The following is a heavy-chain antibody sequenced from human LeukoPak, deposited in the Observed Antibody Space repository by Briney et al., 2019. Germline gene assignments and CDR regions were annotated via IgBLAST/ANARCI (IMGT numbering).Heavy chain of an antibody. V-gene: IGHV1-2*02. CDR2: INPNSGGT. D-gene: IGHD3-10*01. CDR3: AREVAFGQSED. CDR1: GYTFTGYY. J-gene: IGHJ4*02. Sequence: ASVKVSCKASGYTFTGYYMHWVRQAPGQGLEWMGWINPNSGGTNYAQKFQGRVTMTRDTSISTAYMEPSRLRSHDTAVYYCAREVAFGQSEDWGQGTLVTVSS.